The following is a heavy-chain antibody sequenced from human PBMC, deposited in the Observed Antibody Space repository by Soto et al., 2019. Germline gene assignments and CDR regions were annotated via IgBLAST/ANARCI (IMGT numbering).Heavy chain of an antibody. V-gene: IGHV3-48*01. CDR2: ISSSSSTI. Sequence: EVQLVESGGGLVQPGGSLRLSCAASGFTFSSYSMNWVRQAPGKGLEGVSYISSSSSTIYYADSVKGRFTISRDNAKNSLYLQMNSLRAEDTAVYYCARHPERIAEIGGFDPWGQGTLVTVSS. J-gene: IGHJ5*02. CDR3: ARHPERIAEIGGFDP. D-gene: IGHD6-13*01. CDR1: GFTFSSYS.